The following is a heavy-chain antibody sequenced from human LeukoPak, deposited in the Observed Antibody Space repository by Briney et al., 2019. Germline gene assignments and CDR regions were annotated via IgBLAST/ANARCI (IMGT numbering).Heavy chain of an antibody. D-gene: IGHD2-15*01. J-gene: IGHJ4*02. CDR2: IHSGGNT. CDR1: GFTFSSNY. Sequence: PGGSLRLSCAVSGFTFSSNYMSWVRQAPGKGLEWVSLIHSGGNTDYADSLKDRVTISRDSSKNMVNLQINSLRPEDTAVYYCARERRYCSGDNCYSGHDYWGQGTLVIVSS. V-gene: IGHV3-53*01. CDR3: ARERRYCSGDNCYSGHDY.